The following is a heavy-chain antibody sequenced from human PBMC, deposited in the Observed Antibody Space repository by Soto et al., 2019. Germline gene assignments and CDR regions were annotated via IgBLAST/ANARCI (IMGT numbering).Heavy chain of an antibody. V-gene: IGHV4-34*01. CDR1: GGSFSGYY. Sequence: QVQLQQWGAGLLKPSETLSLTCAVYGGSFSGYYWSWIRQPPGKGLERIGEINHSVSTNYNPSLKSRVTISVDTSKNQFSLKLSSVTAADTAVYYCASPNIYCGGDCYYFDYWGQGTLVTVSS. D-gene: IGHD2-21*02. CDR2: INHSVST. CDR3: ASPNIYCGGDCYYFDY. J-gene: IGHJ4*02.